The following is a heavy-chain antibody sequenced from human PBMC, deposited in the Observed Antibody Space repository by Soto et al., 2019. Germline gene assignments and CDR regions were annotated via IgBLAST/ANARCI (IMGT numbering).Heavy chain of an antibody. V-gene: IGHV3-66*01. Sequence: EVQLVESGGGLVQPGGSLRLSCAASGFTVSSNYMSWVRQAPGKGLEWVSVIYSGGSTYYADSVKGRFTISRDNSKNTLYLQRNSLRAEDTAVYYCARENRPYYYGSGSYYNGLDYWGQGTLVTVSS. CDR1: GFTVSSNY. CDR3: ARENRPYYYGSGSYYNGLDY. D-gene: IGHD3-10*01. CDR2: IYSGGST. J-gene: IGHJ4*02.